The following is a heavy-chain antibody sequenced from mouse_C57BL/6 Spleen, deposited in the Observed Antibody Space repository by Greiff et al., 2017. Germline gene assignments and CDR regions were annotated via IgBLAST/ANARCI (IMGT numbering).Heavy chain of an antibody. CDR2: ILPGSGST. J-gene: IGHJ2*01. CDR3: ASKDPYYGSSFDY. CDR1: GYTFTGYW. V-gene: IGHV1-9*01. D-gene: IGHD1-1*01. Sequence: QVQLQQSGAELMKPGASVKLSCKATGYTFTGYWIEWVKQRPGHGLEWIGEILPGSGSTNYNEKFKGKATFTADTSANTAYMQLSSLTTEDSALYSYASKDPYYGSSFDYWGQGTTLTVSS.